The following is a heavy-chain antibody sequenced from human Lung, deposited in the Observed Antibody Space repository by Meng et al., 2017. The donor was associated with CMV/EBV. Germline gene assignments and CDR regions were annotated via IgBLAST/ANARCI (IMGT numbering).Heavy chain of an antibody. CDR3: TSHSYDFWGGMDV. CDR2: IRSKANSYAT. CDR1: GFTFSGSA. V-gene: IGHV3-73*01. D-gene: IGHD3-3*01. Sequence: GXSXKISXAASGFTFSGSAMHWVRQASGKGLEWVGRIRSKANSYATAYAASVKGRFTISRDDSKNTAYLQMNSLKTEDTAVYYCTSHSYDFWGGMDVWGQGTTVXVSS. J-gene: IGHJ6*02.